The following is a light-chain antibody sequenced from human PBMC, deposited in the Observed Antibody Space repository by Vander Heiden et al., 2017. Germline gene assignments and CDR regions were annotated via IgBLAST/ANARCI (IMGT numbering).Light chain of an antibody. V-gene: IGLV3-21*02. Sequence: SYVLTQPPSVSVAPGQTARLTCGGNNIGLNSVHWYQQQSCQAPVLVVYDDTDRPSGIPERFSGSNSANTAALTISRVEAGDEADYCCQVGDNINENPMFGGGTELTVL. J-gene: IGLJ3*02. CDR2: DDT. CDR1: NIGLNS. CDR3: QVGDNINENPM.